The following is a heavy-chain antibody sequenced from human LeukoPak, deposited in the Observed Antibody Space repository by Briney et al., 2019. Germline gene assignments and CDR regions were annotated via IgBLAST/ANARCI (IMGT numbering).Heavy chain of an antibody. D-gene: IGHD6-19*01. Sequence: PSETLSLTCTVSGGSISSYYWSWIRQHPGKGLEWIGYIYYSGSTNYNPSLKSRVTISVDTSKNQFSLKLSSVTAADTAVYYCARHSPSGWSSHYYYYGMDVWGQGTTVTVSS. CDR1: GGSISSYY. J-gene: IGHJ6*02. CDR2: IYYSGST. CDR3: ARHSPSGWSSHYYYYGMDV. V-gene: IGHV4-59*08.